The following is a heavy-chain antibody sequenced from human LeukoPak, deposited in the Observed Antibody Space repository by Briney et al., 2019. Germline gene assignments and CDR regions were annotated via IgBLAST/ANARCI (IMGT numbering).Heavy chain of an antibody. CDR3: AKGDSSGYYYRPGYYFDY. Sequence: GGSLRLSCAASGFTFSSYAMSWVRQAPGKGLEWVSAISGSGGSTYYADSVKGRFTISRDNSKNTLYLQMNRLRAEDTAVYYCAKGDSSGYYYRPGYYFDYWGQGTLVTVSS. D-gene: IGHD3-22*01. CDR2: ISGSGGST. CDR1: GFTFSSYA. V-gene: IGHV3-23*01. J-gene: IGHJ4*02.